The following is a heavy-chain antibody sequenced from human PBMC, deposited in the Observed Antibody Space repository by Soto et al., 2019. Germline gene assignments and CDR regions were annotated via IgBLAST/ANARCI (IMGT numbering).Heavy chain of an antibody. V-gene: IGHV3-11*01. CDR1: GFTFSDYY. CDR2: ISSSGSTI. Sequence: GGSLRLSCAASGFTFSDYYMSWIRQAPGKGLEWVSYISSSGSTIYYADSVKGRFTISRDNAKNSLYLQMNSLRAEDTAVYYCARDDQYCSSTSCYTAFDIWGQGTMVTVSS. J-gene: IGHJ3*02. CDR3: ARDDQYCSSTSCYTAFDI. D-gene: IGHD2-2*02.